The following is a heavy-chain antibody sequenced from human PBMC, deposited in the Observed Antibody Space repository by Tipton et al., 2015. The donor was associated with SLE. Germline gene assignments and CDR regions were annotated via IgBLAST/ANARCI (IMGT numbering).Heavy chain of an antibody. CDR2: IQGRENT. V-gene: IGHV4-61*08. Sequence: TLSLTCTVSGDSISSGGYSWSWIRQPPGKNLEWIGFIQGRENTNYNPSLKSRVTISVDTSRRQFSLQLSSVTAADTAVYYCARGCSSITCYYYFYMDVWGKGTTVTVSS. D-gene: IGHD2-2*01. CDR3: ARGCSSITCYYYFYMDV. J-gene: IGHJ6*03. CDR1: GDSISSGGYS.